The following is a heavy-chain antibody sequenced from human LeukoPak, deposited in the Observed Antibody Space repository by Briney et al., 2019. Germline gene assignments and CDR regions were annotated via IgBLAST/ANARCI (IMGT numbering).Heavy chain of an antibody. CDR2: IYTSGST. J-gene: IGHJ5*02. D-gene: IGHD3-3*01. V-gene: IGHV4-4*07. Sequence: SETLSLTCTVSGGSISSYYWSWIRQPAGKGLEWIGRIYTSGSTNYNPSPKSRVTMSVDTSKNQFSLKLSSVTAADTAVYYCARAGAYDFWSGSPFDPWGQGTLVTVSS. CDR3: ARAGAYDFWSGSPFDP. CDR1: GGSISSYY.